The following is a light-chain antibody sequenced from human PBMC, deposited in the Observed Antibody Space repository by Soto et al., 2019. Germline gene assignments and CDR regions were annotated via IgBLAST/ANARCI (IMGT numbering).Light chain of an antibody. J-gene: IGKJ1*01. CDR2: GAS. V-gene: IGKV3-20*01. CDR1: RGVSANY. CDR3: QQYVSSPWA. Sequence: ENLLTQSPGTLSLSPGEGATLSCRASRGVSANYLAWYQQKPGQAPTLLIYGASIRAAGIPDRFSGSGSGTDFTLTISRLEPEDFAVYYCQQYVSSPWAFGQGTKVDI.